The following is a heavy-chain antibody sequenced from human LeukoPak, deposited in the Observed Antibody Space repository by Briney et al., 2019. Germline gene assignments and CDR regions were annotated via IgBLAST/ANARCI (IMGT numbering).Heavy chain of an antibody. V-gene: IGHV3-13*01. D-gene: IGHD3-16*01. Sequence: GGSLRLSCAASGFTFSTYDMHWVRQATGKGLEWVSGIGTAGDIYYPGSVKGRFTISRDNAKNTLYLQMNSLRAEDTAVYYCARVRWGGLYYFDYWGQGTLVTVSS. CDR3: ARVRWGGLYYFDY. J-gene: IGHJ4*02. CDR1: GFTFSTYD. CDR2: IGTAGDI.